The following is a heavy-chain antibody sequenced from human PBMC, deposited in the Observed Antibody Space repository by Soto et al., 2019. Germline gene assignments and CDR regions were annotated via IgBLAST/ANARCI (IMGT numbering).Heavy chain of an antibody. V-gene: IGHV1-24*01. D-gene: IGHD2-2*01. CDR3: ATDRLRYCSSTSCYHRGFDP. Sequence: ASVKVSCKVSGYTLTELSMHWVRQAPGKGLEWMGGFDPEDGETIYAQKFQGRVTMTEDTSTDTAYMELSSLRSEDTAVYYCATDRLRYCSSTSCYHRGFDPWGQGTLVTVSS. CDR2: FDPEDGET. CDR1: GYTLTELS. J-gene: IGHJ5*02.